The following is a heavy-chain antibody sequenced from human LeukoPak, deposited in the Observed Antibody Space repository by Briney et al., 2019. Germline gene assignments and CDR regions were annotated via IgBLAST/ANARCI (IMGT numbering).Heavy chain of an antibody. CDR3: ARGDCSSTSCSSTPKNWFDP. Sequence: GGSLRLSCAASGFTFSNYAMSWVRQARGKGLEWVSAISGSGGTTYYADSVKGRFTISRANSMNTLYLQMNSLRAEDTAVFYCARGDCSSTSCSSTPKNWFDPWGQGTLVSVSS. CDR2: ISGSGGTT. V-gene: IGHV3-23*01. D-gene: IGHD2-2*01. J-gene: IGHJ5*02. CDR1: GFTFSNYA.